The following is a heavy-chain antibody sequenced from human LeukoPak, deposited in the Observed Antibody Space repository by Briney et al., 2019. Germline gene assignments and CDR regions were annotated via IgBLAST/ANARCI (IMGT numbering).Heavy chain of an antibody. J-gene: IGHJ4*02. V-gene: IGHV4-39*07. CDR3: ARGTYYYDSSGLDY. CDR2: IYYSGST. CDR1: GGSISSSSYY. D-gene: IGHD3-22*01. Sequence: SETLSLTCTVSGGSISSSSYYWGWIRQPPGKGLEWIGSIYYSGSTYYNPSLKSRVTISVDTSKNQFSLKLSSVTAADTAVYYCARGTYYYDSSGLDYWGQGTLVTVSS.